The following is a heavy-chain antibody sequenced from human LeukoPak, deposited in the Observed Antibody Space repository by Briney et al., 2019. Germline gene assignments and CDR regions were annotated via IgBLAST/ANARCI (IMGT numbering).Heavy chain of an antibody. J-gene: IGHJ3*02. D-gene: IGHD2-15*01. CDR3: ASRVRIRTADAFDI. CDR1: GYTFTSYA. V-gene: IGHV1-3*01. CDR2: INAGNGNT. Sequence: ASVKVSCKASGYTFTSYAMHWVRQAPGQRLEWMGWINAGNGNTKYSQKFQGRVTMTTDTSTSTAYMELRSLRSDDTAVYYCASRVRIRTADAFDIWGQGTMVTVSS.